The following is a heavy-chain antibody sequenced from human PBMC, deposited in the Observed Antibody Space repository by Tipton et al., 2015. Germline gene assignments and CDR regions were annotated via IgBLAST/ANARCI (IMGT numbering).Heavy chain of an antibody. CDR1: GFTFSSYG. V-gene: IGHV4-55*08. J-gene: IGHJ4*02. Sequence: LRLSCATSGFTFSSYGVNWVRQPPGKGLEWIGEIHHGGSTNYNPSLKSRVTMSVDTSKNQFSLHLSSVTAADTAVYYCAREVWYNDSTGDDDWGQGTLVTVSS. CDR3: AREVWYNDSTGDDD. D-gene: IGHD2-8*02. CDR2: IHHGGST.